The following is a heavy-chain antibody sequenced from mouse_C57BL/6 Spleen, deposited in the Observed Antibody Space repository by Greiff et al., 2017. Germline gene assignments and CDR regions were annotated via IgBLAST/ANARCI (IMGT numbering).Heavy chain of an antibody. CDR1: GFTFSDYY. J-gene: IGHJ2*01. D-gene: IGHD1-1*01. Sequence: EVQLQESEGGLVQPGSSMKLSCTASGFTFSDYYMAWVRQVPEKGLEWVANINYDGSSTYYLDSLKSRFIISRDNAKNILYLQMSSLKSEDTATYYCARVYGSSLLDYWGQGTTLTVSS. CDR3: ARVYGSSLLDY. CDR2: INYDGSST. V-gene: IGHV5-16*01.